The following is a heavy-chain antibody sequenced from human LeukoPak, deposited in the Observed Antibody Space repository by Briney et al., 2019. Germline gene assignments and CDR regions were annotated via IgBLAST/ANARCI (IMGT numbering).Heavy chain of an antibody. Sequence: GRSLRLSCAASGFTFSSYGMHWVRQAPGKGLEWVAIIWYDAGNKYYADSVKGRFTVSRDNSKNTLYLQMDSLRAEDTALYYCARGNGYSYGYLDYWGQGTLVTVSS. CDR3: ARGNGYSYGYLDY. CDR2: IWYDAGNK. V-gene: IGHV3-33*01. J-gene: IGHJ4*02. D-gene: IGHD5-18*01. CDR1: GFTFSSYG.